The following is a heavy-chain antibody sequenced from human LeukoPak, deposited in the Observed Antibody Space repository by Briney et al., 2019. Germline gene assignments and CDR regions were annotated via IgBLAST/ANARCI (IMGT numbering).Heavy chain of an antibody. J-gene: IGHJ4*02. D-gene: IGHD3-3*01. CDR2: IIPIFGTA. V-gene: IGHV1-69*13. CDR3: ARGRSRRINDFWSGYPVNYFDY. CDR1: GGTFSSYA. Sequence: SVKVSCKASGGTFSSYAISWVRQAPGQGLEWMGGIIPIFGTANYAQKFQGRVTITADESTSTAYMELSSLRSEGTAVYYCARGRSRRINDFWSGYPVNYFDYWGQGTLVTVSS.